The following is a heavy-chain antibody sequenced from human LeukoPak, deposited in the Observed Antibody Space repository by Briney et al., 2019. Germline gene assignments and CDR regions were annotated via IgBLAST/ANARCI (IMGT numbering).Heavy chain of an antibody. V-gene: IGHV4-59*01. CDR1: GGSISSYY. CDR2: IYYTGAT. D-gene: IGHD5-18*01. CDR3: ARAGYSYGTGYYFDY. Sequence: SKTLSLTCTVSGGSISSYYWSWIRLPPGKGLEWIGYIYYTGATYYNPSLKSRVTISLDTSKNQLSLKLSSVTAADAAVYYCARAGYSYGTGYYFDYWGQGALVTVSS. J-gene: IGHJ4*02.